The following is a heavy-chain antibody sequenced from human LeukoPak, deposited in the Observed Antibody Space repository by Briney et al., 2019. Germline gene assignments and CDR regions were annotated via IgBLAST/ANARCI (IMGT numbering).Heavy chain of an antibody. D-gene: IGHD3-10*01. Sequence: SETLSLTCTVSGGSISSSSYYWGWIRQPPGKGLEWIGSIYYSGSTYYNPSLKSRVTISVDTSKNQFSLKPSSVTAADTAVYYCARVGPDPYYYYYGMDVWGQGTTVTVSS. J-gene: IGHJ6*02. CDR1: GGSISSSSYY. V-gene: IGHV4-39*07. CDR2: IYYSGST. CDR3: ARVGPDPYYYYYGMDV.